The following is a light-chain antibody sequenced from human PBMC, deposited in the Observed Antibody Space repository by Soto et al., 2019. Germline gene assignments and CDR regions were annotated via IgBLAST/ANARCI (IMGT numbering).Light chain of an antibody. J-gene: IGKJ4*02. CDR1: QSVSSSY. CDR2: GAS. CDR3: QQYGSM. Sequence: EIVLTQSPGTLSLSPGERATLSCRASQSVSSSYLAWYQQKPGQAPRLLINGASSRATGIPDRFSGSGSGTYFILTLSRLEPEDFAVYYCQQYGSMFGGGTTVDIK. V-gene: IGKV3-20*01.